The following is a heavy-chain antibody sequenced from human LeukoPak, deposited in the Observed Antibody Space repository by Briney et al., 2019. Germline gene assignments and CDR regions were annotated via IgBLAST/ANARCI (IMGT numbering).Heavy chain of an antibody. V-gene: IGHV3-23*01. J-gene: IGHJ4*02. CDR1: KFTFSNYG. Sequence: PGRSLRLSCTASKFTFSNYGMQWVRQAPGKGLEWVAVISASGGSTYYADSVKGRFTISRDNSKNTLYLQMNSLRAEDTAVYYCAKGIYGDFFDYWGQGTLVTVSS. CDR2: ISASGGST. D-gene: IGHD4-17*01. CDR3: AKGIYGDFFDY.